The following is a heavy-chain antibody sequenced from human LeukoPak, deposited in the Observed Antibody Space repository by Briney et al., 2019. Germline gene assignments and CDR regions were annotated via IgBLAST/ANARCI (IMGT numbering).Heavy chain of an antibody. V-gene: IGHV4-59*01. Sequence: SETLSLTCSVSGGSISTYYWSWIRQPPGKGLEWIGYVHYSGSTNYNPSLKSRATISIDMSSNQFSLRLNSVTAADTAVYYCARLSVAALQGVSYYYHYMGVWGKGTTVIVSS. J-gene: IGHJ6*03. CDR1: GGSISTYY. CDR3: ARLSVAALQGVSYYYHYMGV. CDR2: VHYSGST. D-gene: IGHD6-6*01.